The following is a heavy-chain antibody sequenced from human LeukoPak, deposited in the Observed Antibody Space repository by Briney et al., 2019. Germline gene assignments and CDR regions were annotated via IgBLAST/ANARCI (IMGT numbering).Heavy chain of an antibody. D-gene: IGHD2-2*01. CDR1: GGSISSYY. CDR3: ARLGIGVVPSAMLGDYYFDY. V-gene: IGHV4-59*08. J-gene: IGHJ4*02. Sequence: SETLSLTCTVSGGSISSYYWSWIRQPPGKGLEWVGYIYYSGSTKYNPSLKSRVTISVDTSKSQFSLKLTSVTAADTAVYYCARLGIGVVPSAMLGDYYFDYWGQGTLVTVSS. CDR2: IYYSGST.